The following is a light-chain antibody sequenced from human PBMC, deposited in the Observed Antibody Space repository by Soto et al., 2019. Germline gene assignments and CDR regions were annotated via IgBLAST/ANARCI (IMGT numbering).Light chain of an antibody. CDR2: EAT. V-gene: IGLV2-23*01. CDR3: CSYSTTTSMI. Sequence: QSALTQPASVSGSPGQSITISCTGTSSDVGNSNLVSWYQHHPDKPPKLVIYEATKRPSGVSSRFSGSKSGNTASLTISVLQAEDEADYYCCSYSTTTSMIFGGGTKLTVL. J-gene: IGLJ2*01. CDR1: SSDVGNSNL.